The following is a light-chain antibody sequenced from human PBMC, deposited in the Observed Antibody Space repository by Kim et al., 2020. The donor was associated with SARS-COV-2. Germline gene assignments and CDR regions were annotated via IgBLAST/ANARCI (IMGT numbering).Light chain of an antibody. Sequence: PGQSTTSSCTGTSSDVGSYNLVSWYQQHPGKAPKLMIYEVSKRPSGVSNRFSGSKSGNTASLTISGLQAEDEADYYCCSYAGSSTLFGGGTQLTVL. CDR2: EVS. CDR3: CSYAGSSTL. V-gene: IGLV2-23*02. CDR1: SSDVGSYNL. J-gene: IGLJ2*01.